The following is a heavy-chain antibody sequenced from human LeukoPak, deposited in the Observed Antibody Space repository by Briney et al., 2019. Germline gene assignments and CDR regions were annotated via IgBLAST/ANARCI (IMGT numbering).Heavy chain of an antibody. D-gene: IGHD2-15*01. J-gene: IGHJ4*02. Sequence: GGSLRLSCAASGFTFSSYTMGWVRQAPGKGLEWISAASDSGARTHIADSVKGRFTISRDNSKNTLYLQMNSLRAEDTAVYYCLGYCSGGNCYPGGYWGQGTLVTVSS. CDR3: LGYCSGGNCYPGGY. V-gene: IGHV3-23*01. CDR1: GFTFSSYT. CDR2: ASDSGART.